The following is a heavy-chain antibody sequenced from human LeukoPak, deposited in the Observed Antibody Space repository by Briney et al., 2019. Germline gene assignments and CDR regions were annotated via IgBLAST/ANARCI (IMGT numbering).Heavy chain of an antibody. D-gene: IGHD1/OR15-1a*01. V-gene: IGHV3-30*02. Sequence: GGSLRLSCAASGFTFSSYGMHWVRQAPGKGLEWVAFIRYDGSNKYYTDSVKGRFTISRDNSKNTLYLQMNSLRAEDTAVYYCAKDRSAWHQTIDYWGQGTLVTVSS. J-gene: IGHJ4*02. CDR2: IRYDGSNK. CDR3: AKDRSAWHQTIDY. CDR1: GFTFSSYG.